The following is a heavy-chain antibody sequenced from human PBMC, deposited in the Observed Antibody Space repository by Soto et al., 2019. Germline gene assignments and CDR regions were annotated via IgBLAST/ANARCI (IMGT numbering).Heavy chain of an antibody. V-gene: IGHV3-13*01. Sequence: PGGSLRLSCAASGFTFSSYDMHWVRQATGKGLEWVSAIGTAGDTYYPGSVKGRFTISRENAKNSLYLQMNSLRAEDTAVYYCARGKDPCSGGSCYYDYWGQGTLVTVSS. CDR3: ARGKDPCSGGSCYYDY. D-gene: IGHD2-15*01. J-gene: IGHJ4*02. CDR1: GFTFSSYD. CDR2: IGTAGDT.